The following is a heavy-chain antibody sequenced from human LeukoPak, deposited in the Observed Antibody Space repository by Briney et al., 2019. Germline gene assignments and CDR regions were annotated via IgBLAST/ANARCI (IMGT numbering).Heavy chain of an antibody. CDR3: AGHHPRNTVDF. V-gene: IGHV4-59*08. CDR1: GGSISSYQ. CDR2: ISYSGFT. Sequence: SETLSLTCTVSGGSISSYQWSWIRQPPGKGLEWIGYISYSGFTNYNPSLKSRVTISLDTSKNQFTLKLTSVTAADTAVYYCAGHHPRNTVDFWGQGTLVTVSS. J-gene: IGHJ4*02. D-gene: IGHD2-8*02.